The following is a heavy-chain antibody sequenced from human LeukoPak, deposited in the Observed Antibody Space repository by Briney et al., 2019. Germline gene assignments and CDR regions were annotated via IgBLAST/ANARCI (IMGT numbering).Heavy chain of an antibody. CDR3: ARTLIGPYGSGSYPFDY. CDR2: ISAYNGNT. V-gene: IGHV1-18*01. CDR1: GYTFTSYG. Sequence: ASVKVSCKASGYTFTSYGISWARQAPGQGLEWMGWISAYNGNTNYAQKLQGRVTMTTDTSTSTAYMELRSLRSDDTAVYYCARTLIGPYGSGSYPFDYWGQGTLVTVSS. D-gene: IGHD3-10*01. J-gene: IGHJ4*02.